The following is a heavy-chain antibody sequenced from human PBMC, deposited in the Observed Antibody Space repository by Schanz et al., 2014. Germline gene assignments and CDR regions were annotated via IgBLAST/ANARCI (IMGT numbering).Heavy chain of an antibody. CDR1: RFTFSTYA. V-gene: IGHV3-30*04. J-gene: IGHJ4*02. D-gene: IGHD3-10*01. Sequence: QVQLVESGGGVVQPGGSLRLSCAASRFTFSTYAMHWVRQAPGKGLGWLAVISSDGFNKFYADSVKGRFTISRDNSKNPLYLQMNSLRTEDTAVYYCARGDMVRGVFDYWGQGTLVTVSS. CDR2: ISSDGFNK. CDR3: ARGDMVRGVFDY.